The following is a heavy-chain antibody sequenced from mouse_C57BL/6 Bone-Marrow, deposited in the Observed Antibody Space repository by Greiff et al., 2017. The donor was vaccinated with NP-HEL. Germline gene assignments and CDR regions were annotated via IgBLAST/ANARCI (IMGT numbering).Heavy chain of an antibody. Sequence: QVQLQQPGAELVMPGASVKLSCKASGYTFTSYWMHWVKQRPGQGLEWIGEIDPSDSYTNYNQQFKGKSTLTVDKSSSTAYMQLSSLTSEDSAVYYCARGDYYGSSGFAYWGQGTLVTVSA. CDR2: IDPSDSYT. V-gene: IGHV1-69*01. J-gene: IGHJ3*01. CDR3: ARGDYYGSSGFAY. CDR1: GYTFTSYW. D-gene: IGHD1-1*01.